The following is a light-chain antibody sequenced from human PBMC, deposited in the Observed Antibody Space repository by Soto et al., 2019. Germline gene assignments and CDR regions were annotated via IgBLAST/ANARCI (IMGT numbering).Light chain of an antibody. CDR1: QSVLHTSNNKNF. J-gene: IGKJ5*01. CDR2: WAS. V-gene: IGKV4-1*01. Sequence: DIVMTQSPDSLAVSLGERATINCKSSQSVLHTSNNKNFFAWYQQKPRQPPKLLLYWASTRESGVPDRFSGSGSGTDFTLTISSLQAEDVAVYYCQQYYTTPITFGQGTRLEIK. CDR3: QQYYTTPIT.